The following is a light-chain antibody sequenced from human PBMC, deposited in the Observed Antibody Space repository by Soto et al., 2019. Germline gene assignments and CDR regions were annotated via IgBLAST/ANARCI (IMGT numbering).Light chain of an antibody. Sequence: DIHMTQSPSTLPASVGDRVTITCRASQSISNWLAWYQQKPGKAPNLLIYDASSLQSGVPSRLSGSGFGTEFTLTISSLKPGDFATYYCQQYSSRSTFGQGTKVDIK. V-gene: IGKV1-5*01. J-gene: IGKJ1*01. CDR2: DAS. CDR1: QSISNW. CDR3: QQYSSRST.